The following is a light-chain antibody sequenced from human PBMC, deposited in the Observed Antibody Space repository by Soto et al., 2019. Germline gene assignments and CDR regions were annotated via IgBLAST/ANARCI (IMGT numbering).Light chain of an antibody. J-gene: IGLJ3*02. CDR2: EVT. CDR1: SSDVGGYDY. Sequence: QSALTQPPSASGSPGQSVTISCTGTSSDVGGYDYVSWYQQHPGKAPKLMIYEVTIRPSGVSDRFSGSKSGTSASLAITGLQAEDEADYYCQSYDSSLSGWVFGGGTKLTVL. V-gene: IGLV2-8*01. CDR3: QSYDSSLSGWV.